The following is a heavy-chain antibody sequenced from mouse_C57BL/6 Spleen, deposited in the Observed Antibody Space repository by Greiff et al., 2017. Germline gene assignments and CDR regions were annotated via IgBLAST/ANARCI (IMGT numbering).Heavy chain of an antibody. D-gene: IGHD1-1*01. CDR1: GYTFTSYW. CDR2: IDPSASYT. J-gene: IGHJ2*01. V-gene: IGHV1-50*01. Sequence: QVQLQQPGAELVKPGASVKLSCKASGYTFTSYWMQWVKQRPGQGLEWIGEIDPSASYTNYNHKFKGKATLTVDKSSSTAYMQLSSLTSEDSAVYYCTREWVSTTVVATDDWDEGTTLTVSS. CDR3: TREWVSTTVVATDD.